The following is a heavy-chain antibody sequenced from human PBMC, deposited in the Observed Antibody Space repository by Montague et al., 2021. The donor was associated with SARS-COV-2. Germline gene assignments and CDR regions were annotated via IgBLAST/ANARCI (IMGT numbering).Heavy chain of an antibody. CDR1: SGSLSNYY. CDR3: AGNMAY. CDR2: MYETGNM. J-gene: IGHJ4*02. D-gene: IGHD2/OR15-2a*01. V-gene: IGHV4-4*09. Sequence: SETLSLTCTVSSGSLSNYYWSWIRQSPDKGLEWIGYMYETGNMIYNPSLRSRVSISADTSKSQFSLRLTSVTAADSARYYCAGNMAYWGQGVLVTV.